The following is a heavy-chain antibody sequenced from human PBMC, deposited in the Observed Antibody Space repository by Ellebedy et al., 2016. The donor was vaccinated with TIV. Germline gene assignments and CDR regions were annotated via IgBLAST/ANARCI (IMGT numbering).Heavy chain of an antibody. Sequence: MPSETLSLTCSVSGGSMSSNYWSWIRQPPGKGLEWIGFVYYSGSTHYNPSLGSRVTISVETSKNQFSLNVSSVTAADTAVYYCARGSGRPDYWGQGTLVTVSS. CDR1: GGSMSSNY. CDR3: ARGSGRPDY. D-gene: IGHD3-10*01. CDR2: VYYSGST. V-gene: IGHV4-59*01. J-gene: IGHJ4*02.